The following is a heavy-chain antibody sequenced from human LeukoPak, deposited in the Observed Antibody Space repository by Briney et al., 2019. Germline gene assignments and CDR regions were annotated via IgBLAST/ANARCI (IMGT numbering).Heavy chain of an antibody. J-gene: IGHJ4*02. Sequence: GGSVRRSCAASGFTFSDYYMSWIGPAPGQGREWVSYISGSGTTIYYGDSGKGRFTISRDNHKHSVYLQMNSLRAEDTAVYYCVRVSSWYNIGDYWGQGALVTVSS. CDR1: GFTFSDYY. CDR3: VRVSSWYNIGDY. CDR2: ISGSGTTI. V-gene: IGHV3-11*01. D-gene: IGHD6-13*01.